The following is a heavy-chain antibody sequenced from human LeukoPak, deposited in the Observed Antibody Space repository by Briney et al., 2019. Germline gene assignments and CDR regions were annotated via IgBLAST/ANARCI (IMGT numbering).Heavy chain of an antibody. CDR3: ARWGSGGGDWFHDY. V-gene: IGHV3-48*01. Sequence: GGSLRLSCAASGFTFSSYSMNWVRQAPGKGLEWVSYISSSSSTIYYADSVKGRFTISRDNAKNSLYLQTNSLRAEDTAVYYCARWGSGGGDWFHDYWGQGTLVTVAS. CDR2: ISSSSSTI. CDR1: GFTFSSYS. J-gene: IGHJ4*02. D-gene: IGHD3-9*01.